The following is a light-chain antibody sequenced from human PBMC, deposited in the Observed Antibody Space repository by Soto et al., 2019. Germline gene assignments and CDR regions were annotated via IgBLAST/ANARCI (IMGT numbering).Light chain of an antibody. Sequence: EIVLTQSPATLSLSPGERATLSCRASQSVSSYLAWYQQKPGQAPRLLIYGASNRATGIPERFSGSGSGTDFTLTISSLEPEDFAVYYCQQYGTSPITFGQGTRLEI. CDR3: QQYGTSPIT. CDR2: GAS. CDR1: QSVSSY. J-gene: IGKJ5*01. V-gene: IGKV3-20*01.